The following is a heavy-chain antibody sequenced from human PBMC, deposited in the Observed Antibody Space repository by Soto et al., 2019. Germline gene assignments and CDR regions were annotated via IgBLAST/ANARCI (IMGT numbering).Heavy chain of an antibody. V-gene: IGHV1-46*01. CDR3: ARAPGKVPAAMVSIDY. CDR2: INPSGGST. D-gene: IGHD2-2*01. J-gene: IGHJ4*02. Sequence: ASVKVSCTASGYTFTSYYMHWVRQAPGQGLEWMGIINPSGGSTSYAQKFQGRVTMTRDASTSTVYMELSSLRSEDTAVYYCARAPGKVPAAMVSIDYWGQGTLVTVSS. CDR1: GYTFTSYY.